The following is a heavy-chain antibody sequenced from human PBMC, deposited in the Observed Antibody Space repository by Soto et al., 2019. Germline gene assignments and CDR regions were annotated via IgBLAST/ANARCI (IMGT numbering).Heavy chain of an antibody. CDR3: ATSVGALGYRFFNMDV. CDR1: GGSFSSSA. V-gene: IGHV1-69*13. J-gene: IGHJ6*02. CDR2: IIPMYGTT. Sequence: ASVKVSCKSSGGSFSSSAITWGRQAPGQGLEWMGRIIPMYGTTFYAQTFQGRVTITADESTSTVYMHLSSLKSEDTASYFCATSVGALGYRFFNMDVWGQGTTVTVSS. D-gene: IGHD5-12*01.